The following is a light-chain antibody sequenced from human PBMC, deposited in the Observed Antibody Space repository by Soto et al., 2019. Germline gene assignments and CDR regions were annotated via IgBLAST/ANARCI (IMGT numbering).Light chain of an antibody. CDR1: SSDVGGYNS. J-gene: IGLJ7*01. V-gene: IGLV2-11*01. Sequence: QSVLTQPRSVSGSPGQSVTISCTGTSSDVGGYNSVSWYQQHPGKAPKLIIYNVGQRPSGVPDRFSGSKSGNTASLTISGLQAEDEADYYCCSYAGSYTLLFGGGTQLTVL. CDR3: CSYAGSYTLL. CDR2: NVG.